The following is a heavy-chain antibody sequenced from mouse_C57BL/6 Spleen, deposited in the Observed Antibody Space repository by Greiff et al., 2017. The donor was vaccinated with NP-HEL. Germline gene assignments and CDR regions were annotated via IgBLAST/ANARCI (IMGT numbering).Heavy chain of an antibody. CDR1: GYTFTDYY. Sequence: VQLKQSGPVLVKPGASVKMSCKASGYTFTDYYMNWVKQSHGKSLEWIGVINPYNGGTSYNQKFKGKATLTVDKSSSTAYMELNSLTSEDSAVYYCARSGTTVASWYFDVWGTGTTVTVSS. CDR3: ARSGTTVASWYFDV. CDR2: INPYNGGT. J-gene: IGHJ1*03. V-gene: IGHV1-19*01. D-gene: IGHD1-1*01.